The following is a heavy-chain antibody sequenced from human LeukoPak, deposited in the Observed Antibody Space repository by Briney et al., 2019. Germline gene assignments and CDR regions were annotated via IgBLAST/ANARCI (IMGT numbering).Heavy chain of an antibody. CDR2: VTYSGST. D-gene: IGHD4-17*01. Sequence: SETLSLTCTVSGGSISSFFWSWIRQPPGKGLEWIGYVTYSGSTNYSPSFKSRVTISVDTSKNQFSLKLSSVTGADTAVYYCARDNGDPFDYWGQGTLVTVSS. V-gene: IGHV4-59*01. CDR1: GGSISSFF. CDR3: ARDNGDPFDY. J-gene: IGHJ4*02.